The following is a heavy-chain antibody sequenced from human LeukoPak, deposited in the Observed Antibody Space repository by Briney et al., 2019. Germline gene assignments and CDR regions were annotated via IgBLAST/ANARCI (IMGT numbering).Heavy chain of an antibody. Sequence: GGSLTLSCAASGFTLSSYWMHWVRHATGGGLVWVSRIDPDGSTTNYADSVKGRFTTSRDNAKNTLYLQMNSLRAEDTALYYCTRVQAGRAGLMDVWGRGTTVTVSS. CDR1: GFTLSSYW. CDR2: IDPDGSTT. D-gene: IGHD6-13*01. V-gene: IGHV3-74*01. J-gene: IGHJ6*02. CDR3: TRVQAGRAGLMDV.